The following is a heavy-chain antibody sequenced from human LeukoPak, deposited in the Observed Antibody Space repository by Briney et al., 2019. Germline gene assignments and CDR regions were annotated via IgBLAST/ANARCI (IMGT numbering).Heavy chain of an antibody. CDR2: ISSSSSYI. V-gene: IGHV3-21*01. Sequence: GGSLRLSCAASGFTFSSYSMNWVRQAPGKGLEWVSSISSSSSYIYYADSVKGRYTISRDNAKNSLYLQMNSLRAEDTAVYYCARDGSGYCSSTSCYGVGTFDIWGQGTMVTVSP. J-gene: IGHJ3*02. D-gene: IGHD2-2*01. CDR3: ARDGSGYCSSTSCYGVGTFDI. CDR1: GFTFSSYS.